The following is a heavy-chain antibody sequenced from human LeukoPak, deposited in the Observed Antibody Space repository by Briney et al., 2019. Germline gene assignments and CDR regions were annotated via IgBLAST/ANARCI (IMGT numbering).Heavy chain of an antibody. CDR3: ARIAVAGRYFDY. D-gene: IGHD6-19*01. Sequence: PSETLSLTCAVYGGSFSGYYWSWIRQPPGKGLGWIGEINHSGSTNYNPSLKSRVTISVDTSKNQFSLKLSSVTAADTAVYYCARIAVAGRYFDYWGQGTLVTVSS. J-gene: IGHJ4*02. CDR2: INHSGST. CDR1: GGSFSGYY. V-gene: IGHV4-34*01.